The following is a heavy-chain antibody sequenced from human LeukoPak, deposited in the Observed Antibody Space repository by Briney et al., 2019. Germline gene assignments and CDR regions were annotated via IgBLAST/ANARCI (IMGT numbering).Heavy chain of an antibody. CDR2: INPNSGGT. CDR3: ARAAGSYFALFDY. Sequence: ASVKVSCKASGYTFTGYYMHWVRQAPGQGLEWMGWINPNSGGTNYAQKFQGRVTMTRDTSISTAYMELSRLRSDDTAVYYCARAAGSYFALFDYWGQGTLVTVSS. CDR1: GYTFTGYY. D-gene: IGHD3-10*01. V-gene: IGHV1-2*02. J-gene: IGHJ4*02.